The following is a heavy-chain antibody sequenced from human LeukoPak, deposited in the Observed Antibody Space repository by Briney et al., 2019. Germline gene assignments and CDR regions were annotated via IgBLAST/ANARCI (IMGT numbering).Heavy chain of an antibody. CDR3: AHRAGTGSGFIDY. D-gene: IGHD3-10*01. CDR1: GFSLSTSGVG. J-gene: IGHJ4*02. Sequence: ERGPSLVKPTQTLTLTCTFSGFSLSTSGVGVHWIRQPPGKALVWLAVIHWDHDNRYSPSLKSRLTITKDTSKNQVVLTMTNVDPVDTATYYCAHRAGTGSGFIDYWGQGTLVTVSS. V-gene: IGHV2-5*02. CDR2: IHWDHDN.